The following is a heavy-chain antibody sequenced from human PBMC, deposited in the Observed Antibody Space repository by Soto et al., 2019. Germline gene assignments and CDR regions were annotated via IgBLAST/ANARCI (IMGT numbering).Heavy chain of an antibody. J-gene: IGHJ4*01. CDR2: VKSKNDGGTT. D-gene: IGHD3-22*01. Sequence: GGSLRLSCAASGFTFSNAWINWVRQAPGKGLEWVGRVKSKNDGGTTDFAAPVKGRFAISRDDSKKMVYLEMNNLQTEDTAIYYCTTDSYITSIIVRFDYWGHGTLVTVSS. V-gene: IGHV3-15*07. CDR3: TTDSYITSIIVRFDY. CDR1: GFTFSNAW.